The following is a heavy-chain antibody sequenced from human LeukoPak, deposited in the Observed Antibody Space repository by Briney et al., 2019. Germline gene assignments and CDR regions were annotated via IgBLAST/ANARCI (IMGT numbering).Heavy chain of an antibody. CDR3: AKGLISGSSGFFDY. Sequence: GGSLRLSCAASGFTFSNAWMSWVRQAPGKGLEWVGRIKSKTDGGTTDYAAPVKGRFTISRDDSKNTLYLQMNSLRAEDTAVYYCAKGLISGSSGFFDYWGQGTLVTVSS. CDR2: IKSKTDGGTT. CDR1: GFTFSNAW. D-gene: IGHD1-26*01. J-gene: IGHJ4*02. V-gene: IGHV3-15*01.